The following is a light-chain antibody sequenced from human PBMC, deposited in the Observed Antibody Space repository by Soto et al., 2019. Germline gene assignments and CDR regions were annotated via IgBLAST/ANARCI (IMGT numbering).Light chain of an antibody. CDR3: QQGHTIPFT. Sequence: DIQMTQSPSSLSASIGDTVTITCRATQTINNYLNWYQQKPGKAPNLLIYTAFILQAGVPSRFSGSGSGTDFTLTINNLQPEDFATYYCQQGHTIPFTFGHGTRLEMK. CDR1: QTINNY. CDR2: TAF. V-gene: IGKV1-39*01. J-gene: IGKJ5*01.